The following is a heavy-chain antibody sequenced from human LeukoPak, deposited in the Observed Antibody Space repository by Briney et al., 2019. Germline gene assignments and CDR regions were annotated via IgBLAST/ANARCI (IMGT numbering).Heavy chain of an antibody. J-gene: IGHJ6*02. V-gene: IGHV1-46*01. CDR1: GYTFTSYY. Sequence: ASVKVSCKASGYTFTSYYMHWVRQAPGQGLEWMGIINPSGGSTSHAQKFQGRVTMTRDTSTSTVYMELSSLRSEDTAVYYCARGALTDYYYYYGMYVWGQGATVTVSS. CDR2: INPSGGST. CDR3: ARGALTDYYYYYGMYV.